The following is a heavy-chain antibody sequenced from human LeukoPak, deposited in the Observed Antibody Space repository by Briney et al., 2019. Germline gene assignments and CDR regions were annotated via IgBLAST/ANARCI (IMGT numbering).Heavy chain of an antibody. CDR2: IRRGGGGT. CDR1: GFTLTNYA. J-gene: IGHJ5*01. V-gene: IGHV3-23*01. Sequence: GGSLRLSCAASGFTLTNYAMIWVRQAPGKGLEWVSTIRRGGGGTFYADSVKGRFTVSRDDSRNTLSLQLRSPRAEDTAVYYCARAPYSSGWYDCWGQGTLVTVSS. CDR3: ARAPYSSGWYDC. D-gene: IGHD6-19*01.